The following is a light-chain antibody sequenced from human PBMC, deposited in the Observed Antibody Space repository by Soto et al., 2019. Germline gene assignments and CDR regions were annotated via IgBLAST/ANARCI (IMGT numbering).Light chain of an antibody. Sequence: DIVMTQSPDSLAVSLGERATINCKSSQSVLYSSNNKTYLAWYQQKPGQPPKLLIYWASTRESGVPDRFSGSGSGTDFTLTISSLQAEDVAGYYCQQYYSTPPTFGQGTKVEIK. CDR1: QSVLYSSNNKTY. CDR3: QQYYSTPPT. J-gene: IGKJ1*01. CDR2: WAS. V-gene: IGKV4-1*01.